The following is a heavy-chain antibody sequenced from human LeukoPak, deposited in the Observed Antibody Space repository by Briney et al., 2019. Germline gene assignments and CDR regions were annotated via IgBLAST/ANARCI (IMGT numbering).Heavy chain of an antibody. V-gene: IGHV4-34*01. J-gene: IGHJ4*02. CDR2: INHSGST. CDR1: GGSFSGYY. Sequence: KPSETLSLTCAVYGGSFSGYYWSWIRQPPGKGLEWIGEINHSGSTNYNPSLKSRVTISVDTSKNQFSLKLSSVTAADPAVYYCALGIFGVVPYYFDYWGQGTLVTVSS. D-gene: IGHD3-3*01. CDR3: ALGIFGVVPYYFDY.